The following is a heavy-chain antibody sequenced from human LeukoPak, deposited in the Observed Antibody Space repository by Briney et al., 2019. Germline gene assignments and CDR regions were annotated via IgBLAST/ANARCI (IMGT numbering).Heavy chain of an antibody. V-gene: IGHV3-23*01. CDR2: ISGSGGST. CDR3: AKGRYFDWSFDY. J-gene: IGHJ4*02. CDR1: GFTFSSYA. D-gene: IGHD3-9*01. Sequence: GGSLRPSCAASGFTFSSYAMSWVRQAPGKGLEWVSAISGSGGSTYYADSVKGRFTISRDNSKNTLYLQMNSLRAEDTAVYYCAKGRYFDWSFDYWGQGTLVTVSS.